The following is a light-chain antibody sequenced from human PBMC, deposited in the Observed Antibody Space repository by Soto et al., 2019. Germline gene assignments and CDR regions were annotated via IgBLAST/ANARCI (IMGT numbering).Light chain of an antibody. CDR3: LSKTSSISYV. CDR1: TSDVGGYNY. J-gene: IGLJ1*01. Sequence: QSGLTQPASVSGSPGQTITISCTGTTSDVGGYNYVSWYQQHPGKVPKLLIHEVSNRPSGVSNRFSGSKSGNTASLTISGLQAEDEADYYCLSKTSSISYVFGTGTKVTV. V-gene: IGLV2-14*01. CDR2: EVS.